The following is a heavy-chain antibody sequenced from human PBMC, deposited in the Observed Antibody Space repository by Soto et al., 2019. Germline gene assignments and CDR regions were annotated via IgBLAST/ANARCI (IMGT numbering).Heavy chain of an antibody. D-gene: IGHD6-13*01. CDR3: ARDSVYSRPNEGNWFDP. Sequence: PSETVSHTRTVSGLPLSSVRYYWSWIRQHPGKGLEWIGYIYYSGSTYYNPSLKSRVTISVDTSKNQFSLRLSSVTAADTAAYYCARDSVYSRPNEGNWFDPWGQGTLVTVPQ. CDR2: IYYSGST. V-gene: IGHV4-31*03. CDR1: GLPLSSVRYY. J-gene: IGHJ5*02.